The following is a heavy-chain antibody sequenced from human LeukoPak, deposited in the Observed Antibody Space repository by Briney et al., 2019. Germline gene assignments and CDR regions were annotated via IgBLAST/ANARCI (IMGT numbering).Heavy chain of an antibody. V-gene: IGHV3-30*18. J-gene: IGHJ4*02. CDR3: AKDQQQWLVPGRDFDY. CDR2: ISYDGSNK. Sequence: QAGGSLRLSCAAPGFTFSSYGMHWVRQAPGKGLEWVAVISYDGSNKYYADSVKGRFTISRDNSKNTLYLQMNSLRAEDTAVYYCAKDQQQWLVPGRDFDYWGQGTLVTVSS. CDR1: GFTFSSYG. D-gene: IGHD6-19*01.